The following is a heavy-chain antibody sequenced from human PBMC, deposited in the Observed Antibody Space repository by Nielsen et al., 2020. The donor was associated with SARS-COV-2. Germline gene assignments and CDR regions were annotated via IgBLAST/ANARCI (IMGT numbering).Heavy chain of an antibody. Sequence: ESLKISCAASGFTFSSYWMSWVRQAPGKGLEWVANIKQDGSEKYYVDSVKGRFTISRDNAKNSLYLQMNSLRAEDTAVYYCARGVQLWSFFYMDVWGKGTTVTVSS. J-gene: IGHJ6*03. V-gene: IGHV3-7*01. CDR3: ARGVQLWSFFYMDV. CDR2: IKQDGSEK. D-gene: IGHD5-18*01. CDR1: GFTFSSYW.